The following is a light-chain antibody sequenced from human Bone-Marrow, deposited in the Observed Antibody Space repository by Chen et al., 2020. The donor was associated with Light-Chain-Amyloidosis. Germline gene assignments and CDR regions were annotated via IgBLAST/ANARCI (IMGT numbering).Light chain of an antibody. J-gene: IGLJ2*01. CDR3: CSYAGSSTVV. Sequence: QSALTQPASVSGSPGQSITISCPGTSSDVGSYNLVSWYQQHPGKAPKLMIYEGSKRPSGVSHRFSGAKSGNTASLTISGLQAEDEADYYCCSYAGSSTVVFGGGTKLTVL. CDR2: EGS. V-gene: IGLV2-23*01. CDR1: SSDVGSYNL.